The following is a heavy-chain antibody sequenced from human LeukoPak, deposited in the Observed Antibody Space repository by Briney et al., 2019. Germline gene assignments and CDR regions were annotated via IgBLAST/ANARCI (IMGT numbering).Heavy chain of an antibody. D-gene: IGHD3-3*01. Sequence: GGSLRLSCAASGNYWMHWVRHAPGQGLVWVSRIKGDGISTNYADSVKGRFTISRDIAKNTLYLQMNSLRAEDTGVYYCAKDHYWSIDYWGRGTLVTVSS. V-gene: IGHV3-74*01. J-gene: IGHJ4*02. CDR2: IKGDGIST. CDR1: GNYW. CDR3: AKDHYWSIDY.